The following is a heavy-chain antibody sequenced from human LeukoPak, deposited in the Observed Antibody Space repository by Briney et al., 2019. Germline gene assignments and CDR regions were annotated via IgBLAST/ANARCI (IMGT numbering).Heavy chain of an antibody. CDR1: GGSISSYY. CDR2: IYYSGST. CDR3: ARGLAARTRKYYYYYYMDV. J-gene: IGHJ6*03. V-gene: IGHV4-59*01. Sequence: SETLSLTCTVSGGSISSYYWSWIRQPPGKGLEWIGYIYYSGSTNYNPYLKSRVTISIDTSKNQCSLKWSSVAAADTAVYYCARGLAARTRKYYYYYYMDVWGKGTTVTVSS. D-gene: IGHD6-13*01.